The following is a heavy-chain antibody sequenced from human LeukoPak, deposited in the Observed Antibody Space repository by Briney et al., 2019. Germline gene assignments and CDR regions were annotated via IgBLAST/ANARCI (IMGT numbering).Heavy chain of an antibody. CDR2: IFPGDSDT. V-gene: IGHV5-51*01. D-gene: IGHD3-22*01. CDR1: GYSFTSYW. Sequence: GESLKISCKGSGYSFTSYWIGWVRQKPGKGLEWMGIIFPGDSDTRYSPSLQGQVTISADKSISTAYLQWSSLKASDTAMYYCARRLTYDSRAYYCLDYWGQGTLVTVSS. CDR3: ARRLTYDSRAYYCLDY. J-gene: IGHJ4*02.